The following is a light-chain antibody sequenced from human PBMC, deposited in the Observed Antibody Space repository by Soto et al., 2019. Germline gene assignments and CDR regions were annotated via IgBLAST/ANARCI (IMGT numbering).Light chain of an antibody. CDR2: DTS. CDR1: TGAVTSGHY. J-gene: IGLJ2*01. CDR3: LLSYSGAGVV. Sequence: QAVVTQKPSLTVSPGETVTLTCGSSTGAVTSGHYPYWFQQKPGQAPRTLIYDTSNKHSWTPARFSGSLLGGKAALILSGAQPEDEAEYYCLLSYSGAGVVFGGGTKLTVL. V-gene: IGLV7-46*01.